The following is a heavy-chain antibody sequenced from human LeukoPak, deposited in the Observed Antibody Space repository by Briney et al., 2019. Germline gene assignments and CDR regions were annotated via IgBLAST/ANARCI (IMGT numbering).Heavy chain of an antibody. CDR1: GFTFSSYA. V-gene: IGHV3-23*05. J-gene: IGHJ4*02. Sequence: GGSLRLSCAASGFTFSSYAMTWVRQAPGKGLEWVSGISKSGNNTYYADSVAGRLTISRVNSKNTLYLQMNSLRADDTAVYYCAAAVTTGRAEHYWGQGTLVTVSS. CDR3: AAAVTTGRAEHY. CDR2: ISKSGNNT. D-gene: IGHD4-17*01.